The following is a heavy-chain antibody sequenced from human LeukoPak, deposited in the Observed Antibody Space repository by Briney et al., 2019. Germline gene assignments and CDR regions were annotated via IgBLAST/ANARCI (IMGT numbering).Heavy chain of an antibody. D-gene: IGHD3-22*01. CDR3: ARANYDSSGYLGY. J-gene: IGHJ4*02. V-gene: IGHV4-59*01. Sequence: SETLSLTCTVSGGSISSYYWSWIRQPPGKGLEWIGYIYYSGSTNYNPSLKSRVTISVDTSKNQFSLKLSSMTAADTAVYYCARANYDSSGYLGYWGQGTLVTVSS. CDR1: GGSISSYY. CDR2: IYYSGST.